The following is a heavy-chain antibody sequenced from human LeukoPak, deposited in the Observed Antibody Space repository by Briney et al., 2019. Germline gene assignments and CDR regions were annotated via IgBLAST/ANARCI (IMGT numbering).Heavy chain of an antibody. CDR3: AGSTDYYDSSGYLQKIFDI. CDR1: GGSISSGGYY. Sequence: SETLSLTCTVSGGSISSGGYYWSWIRQHPGKGLEWIGYIYYSGSTYYNPSLKSRVTISVDTSKNQFSLKLSSVTAADTAVYYCAGSTDYYDSSGYLQKIFDIWGQGTMVTVSS. J-gene: IGHJ3*02. V-gene: IGHV4-31*03. D-gene: IGHD3-22*01. CDR2: IYYSGST.